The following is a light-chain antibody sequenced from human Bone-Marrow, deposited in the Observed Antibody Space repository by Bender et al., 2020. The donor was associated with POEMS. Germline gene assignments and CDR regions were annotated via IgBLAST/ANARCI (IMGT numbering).Light chain of an antibody. CDR1: SGHSDYA. Sequence: QLVLTQSPSASAPLGASVKLTCTLSSGHSDYAIAWHQQQPEKGPRYLMKVNSGGTHIKGDGIPDRFSGSSSGAERYLTISSLQSEDEADYYCQTWGTGIYVFGGGTKLTVL. CDR3: QTWGTGIYV. J-gene: IGLJ3*02. CDR2: VNSGGTH. V-gene: IGLV4-69*01.